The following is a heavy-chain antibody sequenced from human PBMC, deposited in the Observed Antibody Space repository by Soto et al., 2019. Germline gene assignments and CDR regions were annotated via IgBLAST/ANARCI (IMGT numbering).Heavy chain of an antibody. CDR1: GYIFTAYS. Sequence: GASVKVSCKASGYIFTAYSMHWVRQAPGQGLEWMGFVNPSGGSTNYAQKFQGRITMTRDTSTSTVYMALSSLTSEDTAVYYCAREENCSDGICYSEYFQRGGQGTLVTGSS. V-gene: IGHV1-46*01. D-gene: IGHD2-15*01. J-gene: IGHJ1*01. CDR3: AREENCSDGICYSEYFQR. CDR2: VNPSGGST.